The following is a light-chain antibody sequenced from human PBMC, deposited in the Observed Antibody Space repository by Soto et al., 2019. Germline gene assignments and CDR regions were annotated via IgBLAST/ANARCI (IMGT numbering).Light chain of an antibody. V-gene: IGKV1-5*03. CDR2: KAS. CDR1: QSVSTW. Sequence: DIRMTQSPSTLSASVGDRVTITCRASQSVSTWLAWYQQKPGKAPKLLIYKASSLESGVPSRFSGSGSGTEFTLTISSLQPEDFATYYCQQYDGYSRTFGQGTKLEIK. J-gene: IGKJ2*01. CDR3: QQYDGYSRT.